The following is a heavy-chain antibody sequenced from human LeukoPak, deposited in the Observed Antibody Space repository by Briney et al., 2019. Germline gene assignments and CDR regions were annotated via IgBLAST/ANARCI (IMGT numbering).Heavy chain of an antibody. V-gene: IGHV1-8*03. J-gene: IGHJ5*02. CDR1: GYTFTSYD. CDR2: MNPNSGNT. D-gene: IGHD2-2*01. Sequence: ASVKVSCKASGYTFTSYDINWVRQATGQGLEWMEWMNPNSGNTGYAQKFQGRVTITRNTSISTAYMELSSLRSEDTAVYYCAGLAYCSSTSCYGFDPWGQGTLVTVSS. CDR3: AGLAYCSSTSCYGFDP.